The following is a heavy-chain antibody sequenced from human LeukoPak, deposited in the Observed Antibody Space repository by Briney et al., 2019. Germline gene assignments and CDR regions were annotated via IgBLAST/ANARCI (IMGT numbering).Heavy chain of an antibody. V-gene: IGHV3-23*01. CDR2: ITYSGDST. CDR3: AKQKTYSSPYYFDC. Sequence: PGGSLRLSCAASGFTFNNYGMSWVRQAPGKGLEWVSSITYSGDSTYYADSVKGRFTISRDNSKNTLYLQMNSLRADDTAVYYCAKQKTYSSPYYFDCWGQGTLVTVSS. D-gene: IGHD6-6*01. J-gene: IGHJ4*02. CDR1: GFTFNNYG.